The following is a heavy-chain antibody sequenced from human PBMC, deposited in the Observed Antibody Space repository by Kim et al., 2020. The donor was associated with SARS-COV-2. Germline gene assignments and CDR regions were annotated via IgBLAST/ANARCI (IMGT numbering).Heavy chain of an antibody. J-gene: IGHJ5*02. D-gene: IGHD3-3*01. CDR3: ARVSRITIFGVVGQFDP. CDR1: GGSISSYY. Sequence: SETLSLTCTVSGGSISSYYWSWIRQPPGKGLEWIGYIYYSGSTNYNPSLKSRVPISVDTSKNQFSLKLSSVTAADTAVYYCARVSRITIFGVVGQFDPWGQGTLVTVSS. V-gene: IGHV4-59*01. CDR2: IYYSGST.